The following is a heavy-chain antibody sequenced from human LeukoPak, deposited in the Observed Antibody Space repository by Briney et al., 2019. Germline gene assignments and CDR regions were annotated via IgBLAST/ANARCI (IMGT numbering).Heavy chain of an antibody. Sequence: AGGSLKLSCAASGFTFSDSAVHWVRQASGKGLEWVGRIRSKAESYATAYAASVKGRFTISRDDSKNTLYLQMSSLRADDTAVYYCASHRTPDHYNWNYFDLWGQGTLVTVSS. V-gene: IGHV3-73*01. J-gene: IGHJ4*02. CDR1: GFTFSDSA. D-gene: IGHD1-20*01. CDR2: IRSKAESYAT. CDR3: ASHRTPDHYNWNYFDL.